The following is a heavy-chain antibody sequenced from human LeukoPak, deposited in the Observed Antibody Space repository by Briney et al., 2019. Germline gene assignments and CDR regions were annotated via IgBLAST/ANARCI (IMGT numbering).Heavy chain of an antibody. Sequence: SETLSLTCTVSGGSISSYYWSWIRQPPGKGLEWIGYIYYSGSTNYNPSLKSRVAISVDTSKNQFSLKLSSVTAADTAVYYCARALGSTNGGYDYWGQGTLVTVSS. J-gene: IGHJ4*02. D-gene: IGHD4-17*01. CDR1: GGSISSYY. V-gene: IGHV4-59*01. CDR3: ARALGSTNGGYDY. CDR2: IYYSGST.